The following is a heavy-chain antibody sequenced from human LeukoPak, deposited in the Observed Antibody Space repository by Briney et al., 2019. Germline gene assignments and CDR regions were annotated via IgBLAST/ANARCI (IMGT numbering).Heavy chain of an antibody. CDR3: ASGGWYGDWFDP. J-gene: IGHJ5*02. D-gene: IGHD6-19*01. V-gene: IGHV3-7*01. CDR1: GFTFSSYW. Sequence: GGSLRLSCAASGFTFSSYWMTWVRQAPGKGLEWVANIKQDGSEKYYVDSVKGRFTISRDNAKNSLYLQMNSLRAEDTAVYYCASGGWYGDWFDPWGQGTLVTVSS. CDR2: IKQDGSEK.